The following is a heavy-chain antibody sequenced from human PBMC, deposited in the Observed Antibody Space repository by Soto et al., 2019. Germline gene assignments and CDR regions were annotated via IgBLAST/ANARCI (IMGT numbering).Heavy chain of an antibody. CDR1: GGTLSTHP. CDR3: ARDASRVSHYYGLDV. Sequence: QVELMQSGAEVKKPGSSVKVSCTTSGGTLSTHPISWVRQAPGQGLEWMAMIIPFYGSSNHAQKFQGRVTITVDESMNTVYMTLSSLTSEDTAVYYCARDASRVSHYYGLDVWGQGTTVTVSS. V-gene: IGHV1-69*18. CDR2: IIPFYGSS. J-gene: IGHJ6*02.